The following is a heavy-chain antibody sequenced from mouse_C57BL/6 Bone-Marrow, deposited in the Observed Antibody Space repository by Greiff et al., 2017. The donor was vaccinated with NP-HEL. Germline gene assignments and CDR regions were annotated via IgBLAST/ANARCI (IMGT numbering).Heavy chain of an antibody. J-gene: IGHJ2*01. D-gene: IGHD1-1*01. CDR3: ASAVDYNGRSPGG. CDR1: GYSFTGYY. CDR2: IYPYNGVS. Sequence: EVPLQQSGPELVQPGASVKLSCKASGYSFTGYYMHWVKQSHGNILDWIGYIYPYNGVSSYNQKFQGKATLTVDKSSSTAYMELHSLTSEDSAVYYCASAVDYNGRSPGGWGQGTTLTVSS. V-gene: IGHV1-31*01.